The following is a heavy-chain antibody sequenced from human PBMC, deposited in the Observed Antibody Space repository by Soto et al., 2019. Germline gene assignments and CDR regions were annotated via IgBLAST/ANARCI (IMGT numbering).Heavy chain of an antibody. J-gene: IGHJ4*02. V-gene: IGHV3-23*01. Sequence: EVQLLESGGGLVPPGGSLRLSCAASGFPFSSYAMSWVRQAPGKGPEWVAAVSDIVGRTYYADSVKGRFTISRDNSKNTVYLQMNSLRVEDTALYDCAKEAAVKCTAESWGQGTRVTVS. CDR3: AKEAAVKCTAES. D-gene: IGHD6-13*01. CDR1: GFPFSSYA. CDR2: VSDIVGRT.